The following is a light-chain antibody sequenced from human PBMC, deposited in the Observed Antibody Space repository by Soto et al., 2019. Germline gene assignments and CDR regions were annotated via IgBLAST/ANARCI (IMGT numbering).Light chain of an antibody. CDR3: SSYTTSNTLV. CDR2: EVS. Sequence: QSALTQPASVSGSPGQSITISCNGTSSDVGAYTYVSWYQQHPGKAPKLMIFEVSERPSGVSNRFSGSKSGNTASLTISGLQAEDEADYYCSSYTTSNTLVFGGGTKLTVL. CDR1: SSDVGAYTY. V-gene: IGLV2-14*01. J-gene: IGLJ2*01.